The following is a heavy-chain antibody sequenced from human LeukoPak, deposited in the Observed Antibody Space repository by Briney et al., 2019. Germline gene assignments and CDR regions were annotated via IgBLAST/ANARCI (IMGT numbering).Heavy chain of an antibody. D-gene: IGHD3-16*01. Sequence: SQTLSLTCAISGDSVSSNSAAWNWIRQSPSSGLEWLGRTYYRSKWYNDYAVSVKSRITVNPDTSKNQFSLQLNSVTPDDTAIYYCAREDLGAAYFDFWGQGTLVTVSS. CDR3: AREDLGAAYFDF. CDR2: TYYRSKWYN. J-gene: IGHJ4*02. CDR1: GDSVSSNSAA. V-gene: IGHV6-1*01.